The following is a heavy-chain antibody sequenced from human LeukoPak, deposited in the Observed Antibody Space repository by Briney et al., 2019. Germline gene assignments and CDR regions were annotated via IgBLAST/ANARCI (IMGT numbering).Heavy chain of an antibody. V-gene: IGHV1-46*01. CDR1: GYSFSSYY. CDR3: ARENDYGNNWFDP. J-gene: IGHJ5*02. Sequence: ASVKVSCKASGYSFSSYYMHWVRRAPGQGLEWMGIINPSGDSTTYAQKFQGRVTMTRDTSTRTVYMELSSLRSDDTAVYYCARENDYGNNWFDPWGQGTLVTVSS. D-gene: IGHD4-17*01. CDR2: INPSGDST.